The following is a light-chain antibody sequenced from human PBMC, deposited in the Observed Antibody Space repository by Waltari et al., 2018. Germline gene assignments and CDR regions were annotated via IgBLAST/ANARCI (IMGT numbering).Light chain of an antibody. V-gene: IGKV3-11*01. CDR2: GGS. Sequence: EIVLTQSPAILSLSPGEGATLSCRASRDVAVHLAWYQHRRGQPPRLLVYGGSMRATGVPARFSGCGSGTDFALRISSLEPEDFAIYFCQQRSNWPPSTFGPGTKL. CDR3: QQRSNWPPST. CDR1: RDVAVH. J-gene: IGKJ2*02.